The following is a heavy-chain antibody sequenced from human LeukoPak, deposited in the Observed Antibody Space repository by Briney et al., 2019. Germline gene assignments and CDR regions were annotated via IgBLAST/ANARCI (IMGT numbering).Heavy chain of an antibody. V-gene: IGHV3-23*01. D-gene: IGHD1-7*01. CDR3: AKDSWNYDSANWFDP. CDR2: ISGSGGYT. CDR1: GFTFSSYA. J-gene: IGHJ5*02. Sequence: GGSLRLSCAASGFTFSSYAMSWVRQAPGKGLEWVSAISGSGGYTYYADSVKGRFTISRDNSKNTLYLRMNSLRAEDTAVYYCAKDSWNYDSANWFDPWGQGTLVTVSS.